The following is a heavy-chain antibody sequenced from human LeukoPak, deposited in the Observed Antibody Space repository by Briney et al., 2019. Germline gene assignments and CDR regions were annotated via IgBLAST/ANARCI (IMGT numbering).Heavy chain of an antibody. V-gene: IGHV3-74*01. D-gene: IGHD4-11*01. CDR1: GFTFSSYW. CDR3: ARDSNYGMDV. Sequence: QTGGSLRLSCAASGFTFSSYWMHWVRQAAGKGLVWVSHINRDGSSTSHADSVKGRFTISRDNAKNTLYLQMNSLRADDTAVYYCARDSNYGMDVWGQGTTVTVSS. CDR2: INRDGSST. J-gene: IGHJ6*02.